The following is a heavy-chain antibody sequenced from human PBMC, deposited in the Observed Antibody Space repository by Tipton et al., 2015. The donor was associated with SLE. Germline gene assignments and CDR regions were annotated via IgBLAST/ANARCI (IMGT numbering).Heavy chain of an antibody. Sequence: TLSLTCAVYGGSFSGYQWTWVRQPPGKGLEWIGDINHGGSTNYNPSLKSRVTISVDTSKNQFSVKVRSVSAADTAVYFCARLSDSYSFFFDYWGQGTLVTVSS. D-gene: IGHD3-16*02. CDR3: ARLSDSYSFFFDY. J-gene: IGHJ4*02. CDR2: INHGGST. V-gene: IGHV4-34*01. CDR1: GGSFSGYQ.